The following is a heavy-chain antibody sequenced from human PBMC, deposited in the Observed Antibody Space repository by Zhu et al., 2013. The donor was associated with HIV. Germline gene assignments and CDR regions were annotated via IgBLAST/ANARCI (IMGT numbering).Heavy chain of an antibody. V-gene: IGHV1-58*01. J-gene: IGHJ4*02. CDR1: GFTFSSSV. CDR3: AIAMIVEVPYFDY. Sequence: QMQLVQSGPEVKKPGTSVKVSCKASGFTFSSSVVQWVRQARGQRLEWIGWIVVGSGNTNYAQKFQERAAITRNTSISTAYMELSSLRSEDTAVYYCAIAMIVEVPYFDYWGQGTLVTVSS. CDR2: IVVGSGNT. D-gene: IGHD3-22*01.